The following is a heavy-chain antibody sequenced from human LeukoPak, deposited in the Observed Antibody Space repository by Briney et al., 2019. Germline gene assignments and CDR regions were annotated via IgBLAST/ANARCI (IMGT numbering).Heavy chain of an antibody. J-gene: IGHJ4*02. D-gene: IGHD2-21*02. CDR3: ARDAGIVVVTEGDY. V-gene: IGHV3-30*04. Sequence: GGSLRLSCAASGFTFSSYAMHWVPQAPGKGLEWVAVISYDGSNKYYADSVKGRFTISRDNSKNTLYLQMNSLRAEDTAVYYCARDAGIVVVTEGDYWGQGTLVTVSS. CDR1: GFTFSSYA. CDR2: ISYDGSNK.